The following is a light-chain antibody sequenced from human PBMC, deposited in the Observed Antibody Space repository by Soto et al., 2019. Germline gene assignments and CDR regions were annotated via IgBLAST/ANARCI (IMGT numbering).Light chain of an antibody. J-gene: IGLJ1*01. CDR3: SSYTSSSTYV. CDR1: SSDVGSYNR. Sequence: QSVLTQPPSVSGSPGQSVTISCTGTSSDVGSYNRVCWYQQPPGTAPKLMIYEVSNRPSGVPDRFSASKSGNTASLTISGLQAEDEADYYCSSYTSSSTYVFGTGTKV. CDR2: EVS. V-gene: IGLV2-18*02.